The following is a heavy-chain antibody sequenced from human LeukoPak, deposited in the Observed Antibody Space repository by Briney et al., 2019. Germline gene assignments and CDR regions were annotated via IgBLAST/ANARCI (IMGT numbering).Heavy chain of an antibody. D-gene: IGHD3-16*02. CDR2: ISWNSGST. V-gene: IGHV3-9*02. CDR1: TFTSVDYA. Sequence: GRSLRPSCVPDTFTSVDYATHCVRPAHGEGMGWDSGISWNSGSTSYAGSVKGRFSISTDTATNSLYLQMNSQRAEDTALYYCAKDIRYRVRLRLGELSSIDYWGQGTLVTVSS. J-gene: IGHJ4*02. CDR3: AKDIRYRVRLRLGELSSIDY.